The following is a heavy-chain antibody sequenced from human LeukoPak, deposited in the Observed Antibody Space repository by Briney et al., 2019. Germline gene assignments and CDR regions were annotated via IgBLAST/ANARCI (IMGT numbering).Heavy chain of an antibody. D-gene: IGHD2-21*01. CDR3: VRGDWYFES. CDR1: GFNFGDSR. J-gene: IGHJ4*02. V-gene: IGHV3-7*04. Sequence: GGSLRLSCAASGFNFGDSRMTWVRQVPGKGLEWVANINQDGTEKHYLDSVEGRFTISRDNAKKSLFLQVSSLRSEDTAVYFCVRGDWYFESWGQGTLVTISA. CDR2: INQDGTEK.